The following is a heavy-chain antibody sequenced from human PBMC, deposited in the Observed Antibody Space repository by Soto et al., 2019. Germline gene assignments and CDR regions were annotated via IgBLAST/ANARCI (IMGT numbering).Heavy chain of an antibody. CDR1: VGTFSSYA. CDR2: IIPIFGTA. CDR3: AREGASGSHIGS. J-gene: IGHJ5*02. D-gene: IGHD2-21*01. V-gene: IGHV1-69*01. Sequence: QVQLVQSGAEVKKPGSSVKVSCKASVGTFSSYAISWVRQAPGQWLEWMGGIIPIFGTANYAQKFQGRVTITADESTRTAYMALSSLRSEHTAVYYCAREGASGSHIGSWGQGTLVTVSS.